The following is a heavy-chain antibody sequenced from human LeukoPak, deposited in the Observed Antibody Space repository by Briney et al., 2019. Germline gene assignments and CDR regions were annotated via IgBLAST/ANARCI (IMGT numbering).Heavy chain of an antibody. V-gene: IGHV3-48*03. Sequence: GGSLRLFCTASGFSFGGYEMNWLRQAPGKGLEWVSYISTSGSTVYYADSVEGRFPISRDNAKNLLYLQMNSLRAEDAAVYYCAKDFPHYYESSHGMDAWGQGTTVTVSS. CDR1: GFSFGGYE. CDR3: AKDFPHYYESSHGMDA. D-gene: IGHD3-22*01. J-gene: IGHJ6*02. CDR2: ISTSGSTV.